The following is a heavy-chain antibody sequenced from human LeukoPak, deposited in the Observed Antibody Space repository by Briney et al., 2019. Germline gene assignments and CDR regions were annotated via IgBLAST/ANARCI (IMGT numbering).Heavy chain of an antibody. CDR3: ARQADPQHGAVAVHFDY. CDR1: GGSISSGDYY. CDR2: IYYSGST. Sequence: PSETLSLTCTVSGGSISSGDYYWSWIRQPPGKGLEWIGYIYYSGSTYYNPSLKSRVTISVDTSKNQFSLKLSSVTAADTAVYYCARQADPQHGAVAVHFDYWGQGTLVTVSS. J-gene: IGHJ4*02. V-gene: IGHV4-30-4*08. D-gene: IGHD6-19*01.